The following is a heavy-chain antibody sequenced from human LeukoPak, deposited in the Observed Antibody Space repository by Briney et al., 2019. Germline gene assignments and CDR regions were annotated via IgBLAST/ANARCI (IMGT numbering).Heavy chain of an antibody. Sequence: PGGSLRLSCAASGFTFSDYYMNWVRQAPGKGLEWVSYISSSSSTIYYADSVKGRFTISRDNAKNSLYLQMNSLRAEDTAVYYCARASYYYDSSGYYYSLVLGYFDYWGQGTLVTVSS. D-gene: IGHD3-22*01. J-gene: IGHJ4*02. V-gene: IGHV3-48*01. CDR3: ARASYYYDSSGYYYSLVLGYFDY. CDR1: GFTFSDYY. CDR2: ISSSSSTI.